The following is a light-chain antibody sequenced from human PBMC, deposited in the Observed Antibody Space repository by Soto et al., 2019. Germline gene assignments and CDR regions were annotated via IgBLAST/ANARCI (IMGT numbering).Light chain of an antibody. CDR3: KQYNSYSWT. CDR1: QSISSW. CDR2: DAS. J-gene: IGKJ1*01. V-gene: IGKV1-5*01. Sequence: IQLTHSPSTLSASVGDRVTITCRASQSISSWLAWYQQKPGKAPKLLIYDASSLESGVPSRFSGSGSGTEFTLPISSLQPKDFATYYCKQYNSYSWTFGKGTKV.